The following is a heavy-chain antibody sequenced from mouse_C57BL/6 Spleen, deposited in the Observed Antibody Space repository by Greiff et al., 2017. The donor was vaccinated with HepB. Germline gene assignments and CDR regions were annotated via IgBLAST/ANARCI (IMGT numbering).Heavy chain of an antibody. CDR1: GYSFTGYY. CDR2: INPSTGGT. CDR3: AMRLLRGYYFDY. J-gene: IGHJ2*01. D-gene: IGHD1-1*01. V-gene: IGHV1-42*01. Sequence: LKESGPELVKPGASVKISCKASGYSFTGYYMNWVKQSPEKSLEWIGEINPSTGGTTYNQKFKAKATLTVDKSSSTAYMQLKSLTSEDSAVYYCAMRLLRGYYFDYWGQGTTLTVSS.